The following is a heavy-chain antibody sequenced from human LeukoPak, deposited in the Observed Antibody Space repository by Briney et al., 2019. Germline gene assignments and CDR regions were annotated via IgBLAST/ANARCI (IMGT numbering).Heavy chain of an antibody. J-gene: IGHJ6*03. CDR1: GYSISSGYY. D-gene: IGHD4-23*01. Sequence: PSETLSLTCTVSGYSISSGYYWGWIRQPPGKGLEWIGSIYYTGSTYYNPSLKSRVTISVDTSKNQFSLKLSSVTAADTAVYDCARLHYGGNYGYYYYYMDVWGKGTTVTISS. CDR2: IYYTGST. V-gene: IGHV4-38-2*02. CDR3: ARLHYGGNYGYYYYYMDV.